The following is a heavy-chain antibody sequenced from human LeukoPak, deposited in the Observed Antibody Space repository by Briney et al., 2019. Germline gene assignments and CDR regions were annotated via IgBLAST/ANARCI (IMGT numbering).Heavy chain of an antibody. CDR2: ISYDGRNK. Sequence: PGRSLRLSCAASGFTFSNYGMHWVRQAPGKELEWVAVISYDGRNKYYADSVKGRFTISRDSSKNMLYLEMNSLRAEDTAVYYCAKGRNYVGTLDYWGQGTLVTVSS. CDR1: GFTFSNYG. CDR3: AKGRNYVGTLDY. J-gene: IGHJ4*02. V-gene: IGHV3-30*18. D-gene: IGHD3-10*02.